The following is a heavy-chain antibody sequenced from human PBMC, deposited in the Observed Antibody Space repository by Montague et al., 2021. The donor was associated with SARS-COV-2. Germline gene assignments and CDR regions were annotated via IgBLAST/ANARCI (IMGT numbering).Heavy chain of an antibody. V-gene: IGHV2-70*11. Sequence: PALVKPTQTLTLTCTFSGFSLSTSGMCVSWIRQPPGKALEWLARIDWDDDKYYSTSLKTRLTISKDTSKNQVVLTMTNMDPVDTATYYCAREYYDILTGYCKRVFDYWGQGTLVTVSS. CDR1: GFSLSTSGMC. J-gene: IGHJ4*02. CDR3: AREYYDILTGYCKRVFDY. D-gene: IGHD3-9*01. CDR2: IDWDDDK.